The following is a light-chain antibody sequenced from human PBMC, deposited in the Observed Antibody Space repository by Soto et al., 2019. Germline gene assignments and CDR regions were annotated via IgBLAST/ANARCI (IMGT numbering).Light chain of an antibody. Sequence: DIQMTQSPSSLSASVGDRVTITCQASQDISNYLNWYQQKPGKAPKLLIYAASNLETGVPSRFSGSGSGTDFTFTISSLQPEDIATYYCQQYDNLPLTFGPGTKLDIK. CDR1: QDISNY. J-gene: IGKJ3*01. CDR2: AAS. CDR3: QQYDNLPLT. V-gene: IGKV1-33*01.